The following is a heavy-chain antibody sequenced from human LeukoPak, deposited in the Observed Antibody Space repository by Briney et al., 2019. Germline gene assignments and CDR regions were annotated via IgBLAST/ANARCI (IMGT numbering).Heavy chain of an antibody. CDR3: ARDQPYMDV. J-gene: IGHJ6*03. Sequence: SETLSLTCIVSGYSISSGYYGVWIRQPPGKGLEWIGSIYHSGSTLYNPSLKSRVTISVDTSKNKFSLKLSSVTAADTAMYYCARDQPYMDVWGEGTTVTVSS. V-gene: IGHV4-38-2*02. CDR2: IYHSGST. CDR1: GYSISSGYY.